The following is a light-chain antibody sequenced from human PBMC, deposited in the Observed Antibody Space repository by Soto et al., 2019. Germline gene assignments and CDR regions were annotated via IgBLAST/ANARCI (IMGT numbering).Light chain of an antibody. J-gene: IGKJ1*01. Sequence: DIQLTQSPSTLSASVGDSVTITCRASQNISTSLAWYQHKPGKAPKSLMFDVSNLESGVPSRFSGSGSGTAFTLTISSLPADDFATYFCQQYDYSRTCGQGTKVDIK. CDR2: DVS. CDR3: QQYDYSRT. CDR1: QNISTS. V-gene: IGKV1-5*01.